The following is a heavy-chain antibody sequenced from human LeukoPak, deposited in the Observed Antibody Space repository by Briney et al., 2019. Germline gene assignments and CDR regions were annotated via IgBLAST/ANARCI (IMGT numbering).Heavy chain of an antibody. V-gene: IGHV3-7*01. Sequence: KCHELDSVKGRFTISRDNAKKSLYLQMNSLRAEDTAVYYCARAMDVWGQGTTVTVSS. J-gene: IGHJ6*02. CDR3: ARAMDV. CDR2: K.